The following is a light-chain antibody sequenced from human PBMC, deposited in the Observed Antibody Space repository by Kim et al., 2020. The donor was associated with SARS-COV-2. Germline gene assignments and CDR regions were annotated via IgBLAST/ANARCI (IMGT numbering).Light chain of an antibody. Sequence: SSELTQDPAVSVALGQTVRITCQGDSLRSYYASWYQQKPGQAPVLVIYGKNNRPSGIPDRFSGSSSGNTASLTITGAQAEDEAGYYCNSRDSSGNHLVVF. CDR2: GKN. V-gene: IGLV3-19*01. J-gene: IGLJ2*01. CDR1: SLRSYY. CDR3: NSRDSSGNHLVV.